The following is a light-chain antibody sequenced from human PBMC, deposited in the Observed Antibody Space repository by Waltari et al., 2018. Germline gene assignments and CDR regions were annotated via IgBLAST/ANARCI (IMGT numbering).Light chain of an antibody. V-gene: IGLV2-23*02. Sequence: QSALTQPASVSASPGQSIAISCTGTSSDVGNYNIVSWYQHHPGNDPKLIIYEVTKRPSAVSDRFSGSKSGDTASLTITGRQAEDESDYYCCSYAGTDTFWLFGGGTKLTVL. CDR3: CSYAGTDTFWL. CDR1: SSDVGNYNI. J-gene: IGLJ2*01. CDR2: EVT.